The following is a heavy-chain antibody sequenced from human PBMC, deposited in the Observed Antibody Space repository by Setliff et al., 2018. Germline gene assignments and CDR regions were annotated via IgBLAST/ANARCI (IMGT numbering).Heavy chain of an antibody. V-gene: IGHV1-69*13. CDR1: GGTFGLSA. J-gene: IGHJ2*01. CDR2: MLPLHGTR. D-gene: IGHD4-17*01. CDR3: VRAPPALHGEYGYFDL. Sequence: SVKVSCKASGGTFGLSAISWVRQAPGQGLEWVGGMLPLHGTRNHTPKLQGRVSITADEAKTTVFMELSSLTSEDTAIYFCVRAPPALHGEYGYFDLWGRGTLVTVSS.